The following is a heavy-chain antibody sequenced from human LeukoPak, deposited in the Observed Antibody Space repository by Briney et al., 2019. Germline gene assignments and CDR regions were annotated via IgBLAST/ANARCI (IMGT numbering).Heavy chain of an antibody. CDR2: IHTSGTT. Sequence: PSETLSLTCTVSGGFINGYFCTWLRQSAGAGLECIGRIHTSGTTYYNPSFKSRVSMSVDTSNNKFSLRLNSVSAADTAVYYCARDPAGHGRYFDYWGQGAVVTVSS. V-gene: IGHV4-4*07. CDR3: ARDPAGHGRYFDY. D-gene: IGHD1-14*01. CDR1: GGFINGYF. J-gene: IGHJ4*02.